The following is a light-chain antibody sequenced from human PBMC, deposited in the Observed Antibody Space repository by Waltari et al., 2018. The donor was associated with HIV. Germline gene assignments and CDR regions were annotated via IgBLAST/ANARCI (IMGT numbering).Light chain of an antibody. Sequence: QSALTQPPSASGSPGQSVTISCTGTSSDVGSYNSVSWYQQHPGKAPKLMIDEVTKRPSGVPDRVSGSKSGNTASLTVSGLQAEDEADYYCSSYAGSNILVFGGGTKLTVL. CDR1: SSDVGSYNS. V-gene: IGLV2-8*01. J-gene: IGLJ2*01. CDR3: SSYAGSNILV. CDR2: EVT.